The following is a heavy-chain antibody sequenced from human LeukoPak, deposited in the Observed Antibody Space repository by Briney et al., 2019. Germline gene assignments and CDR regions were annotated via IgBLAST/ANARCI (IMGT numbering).Heavy chain of an antibody. CDR3: ARACYYDSSGYYYPYYFDY. J-gene: IGHJ4*02. Sequence: GGSLRLSCAASGFTVSSNYMSWVRQAPGKGLEWVSVIYSGGSTYYADSVKGRFTISRDNSKNTLYLQMNSLRAEDTAVYYCARACYYDSSGYYYPYYFDYWGQGTLVTVSS. D-gene: IGHD3-22*01. V-gene: IGHV3-66*01. CDR1: GFTVSSNY. CDR2: IYSGGST.